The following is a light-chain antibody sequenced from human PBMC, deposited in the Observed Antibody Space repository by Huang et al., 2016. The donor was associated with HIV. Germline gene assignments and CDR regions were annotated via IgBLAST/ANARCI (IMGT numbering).Light chain of an antibody. Sequence: DLQMTQSPSSLSASIGDRVTITCQASQDIDKYLNWYQQKPGKAPKLLIYDASNLQTGVPSRFSGSGSGTDFTFTISSLQSEDLATYYCQQYNDFPYTFGQGTKLEIK. V-gene: IGKV1-33*01. CDR2: DAS. CDR3: QQYNDFPYT. CDR1: QDIDKY. J-gene: IGKJ2*01.